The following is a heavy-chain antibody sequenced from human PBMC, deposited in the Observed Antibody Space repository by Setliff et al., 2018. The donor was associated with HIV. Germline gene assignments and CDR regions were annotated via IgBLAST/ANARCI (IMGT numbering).Heavy chain of an antibody. J-gene: IGHJ5*02. D-gene: IGHD6-6*01. CDR2: IYYSGST. CDR1: GYSISSGYY. V-gene: IGHV4-38-2*02. CDR3: ARVGRYSASFGNWFDP. Sequence: PSETLSLTCTVSGYSISSGYYWGWIRQPPGKGLEWIGYIYYSGSTYYNPSLKSRVTMSVDTSKHQFSLKLSSVTAADTAVYYCARVGRYSASFGNWFDPWGQGTLVTVSS.